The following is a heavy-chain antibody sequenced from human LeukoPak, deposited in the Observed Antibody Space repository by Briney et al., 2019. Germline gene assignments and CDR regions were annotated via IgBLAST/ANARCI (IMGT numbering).Heavy chain of an antibody. J-gene: IGHJ4*02. CDR2: IIPTLGIA. Sequence: SATVSCKASGGTFSSYAISWVRQAPGQGLEWMGRIIPTLGIANYAQKFQGRVTITADKSTSTAYMELSSLRSEDTAVYYCARVGSSSSWTEYFDYWGQGTLIMVST. V-gene: IGHV1-69*04. D-gene: IGHD6-13*01. CDR3: ARVGSSSSWTEYFDY. CDR1: GGTFSSYA.